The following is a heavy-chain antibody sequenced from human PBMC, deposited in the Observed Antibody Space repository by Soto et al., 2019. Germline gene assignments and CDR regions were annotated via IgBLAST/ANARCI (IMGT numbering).Heavy chain of an antibody. CDR1: GGSISSGGYY. Sequence: PSETLSLTSTVSGGSISSGGYYWSWIRQHPGKGLEWIGYIYYSGNTYYNPSLKSRVTISEDTSKNQFSLKLSSVTAADTAVYYCARATYYYDSSGYSDRVLDYWGQGTLVTVSS. J-gene: IGHJ4*02. D-gene: IGHD3-22*01. CDR2: IYYSGNT. CDR3: ARATYYYDSSGYSDRVLDY. V-gene: IGHV4-31*03.